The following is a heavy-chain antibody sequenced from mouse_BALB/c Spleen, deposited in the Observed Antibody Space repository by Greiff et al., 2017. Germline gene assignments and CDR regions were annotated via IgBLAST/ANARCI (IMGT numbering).Heavy chain of an antibody. CDR3: ARRGTSYAMDY. CDR1: GFTFSSYA. D-gene: IGHD1-3*01. J-gene: IGHJ4*01. Sequence: EVQGVESGGGLVKPGGSLKLSCAASGFTFSSYAMSWVRQTPEKRLEWVATISSGSSTIYYADTVKGRFTISRDNPKNTLFLQMTSLRSEDTAMYYCARRGTSYAMDYWGQGTSVTVSS. V-gene: IGHV5-9-3*01. CDR2: ISSGSSTI.